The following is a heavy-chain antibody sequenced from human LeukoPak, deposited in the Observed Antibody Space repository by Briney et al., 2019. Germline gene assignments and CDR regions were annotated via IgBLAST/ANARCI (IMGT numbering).Heavy chain of an antibody. CDR3: ARQGIKAVTTDY. CDR2: IYYSGTT. Sequence: SETLSLTCTVSGGSISSSNYYWGWIRQPPGKGLEWIGSIYYSGTTHYNLSLKSRVTISVDTSKKQFSLKLSSVTAADTAVYYCARQGIKAVTTDYWGQGTLVTVSS. D-gene: IGHD4-11*01. J-gene: IGHJ4*02. V-gene: IGHV4-39*01. CDR1: GGSISSSNYY.